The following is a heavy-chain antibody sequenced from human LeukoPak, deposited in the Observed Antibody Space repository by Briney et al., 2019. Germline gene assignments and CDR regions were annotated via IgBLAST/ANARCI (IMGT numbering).Heavy chain of an antibody. CDR1: GFALSNYG. Sequence: PGGSLRLSCAASGFALSNYGMHWVRQAPGRGVEGVAFVRHHGGSEYYADSVKGRFTISRDTYKNTLFLQMKSLRVEDSAVYSCAREANSGYHSGCPKYWGLGTQVTVSS. V-gene: IGHV3-30*02. CDR3: AREANSGYHSGCPKY. J-gene: IGHJ4*02. D-gene: IGHD5-12*01. CDR2: VRHHGGSE.